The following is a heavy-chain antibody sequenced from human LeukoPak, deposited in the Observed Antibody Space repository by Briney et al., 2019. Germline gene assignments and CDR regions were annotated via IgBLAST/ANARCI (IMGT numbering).Heavy chain of an antibody. CDR2: ISGSGGST. CDR1: GFTFSSYA. D-gene: IGHD1-26*01. V-gene: IGHV3-23*01. Sequence: GGSLRLSCAASGFTFSSYAMSWVRQAPGKGLDWVSAISGSGGSTYYADSVKGRFTISRDNSKNTLYLQMNSLRAEDTAVYYCAKSPFSGSYYGVYFDYWGQGTLVTVSS. J-gene: IGHJ4*02. CDR3: AKSPFSGSYYGVYFDY.